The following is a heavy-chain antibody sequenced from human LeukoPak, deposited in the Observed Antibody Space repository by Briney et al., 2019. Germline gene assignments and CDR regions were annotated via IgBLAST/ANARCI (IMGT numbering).Heavy chain of an antibody. D-gene: IGHD4/OR15-4a*01. CDR2: ISGSGVST. V-gene: IGHV3-23*01. Sequence: GGTLRLSCAASGFTFRTSGMSWVRQAPGKGLERVSAISGSGVSTYYADSVKGRFTISRDNSKNTLYLQMNSLRAEDTAVYYCARRAGAYSHPYDYWGQGTLVTVSS. J-gene: IGHJ4*02. CDR3: ARRAGAYSHPYDY. CDR1: GFTFRTSG.